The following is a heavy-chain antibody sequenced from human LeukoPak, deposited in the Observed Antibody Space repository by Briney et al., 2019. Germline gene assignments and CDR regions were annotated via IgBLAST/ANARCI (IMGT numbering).Heavy chain of an antibody. CDR3: ARVTHDSRGWGYGMDV. J-gene: IGHJ6*02. Sequence: GESLKISCKGSEYSFTSYWIGWVRQMPGKGLEWMGIIYPGDSDTKYSPSFQGQVTISADTSISTAYLQWSSLKASDTAMYYCARVTHDSRGWGYGMDVWGQGTTVIVSS. D-gene: IGHD3-22*01. CDR1: EYSFTSYW. V-gene: IGHV5-51*01. CDR2: IYPGDSDT.